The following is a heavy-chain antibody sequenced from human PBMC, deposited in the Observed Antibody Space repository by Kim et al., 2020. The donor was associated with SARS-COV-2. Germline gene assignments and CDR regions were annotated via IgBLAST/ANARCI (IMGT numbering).Heavy chain of an antibody. CDR1: GGSISSYY. CDR3: ARDSTPPSGYDFWSGYLRNYYYYGMDV. D-gene: IGHD3-3*01. J-gene: IGHJ6*02. Sequence: SETLSLTCTVSGGSISSYYWSWIRQPPGKGLEWIGYIYYSGSTNYNPSLKSRVTISVDTSKNQFSLKLSSVTAADTAVYYCARDSTPPSGYDFWSGYLRNYYYYGMDVWGQGTTVTVSS. CDR2: IYYSGST. V-gene: IGHV4-59*13.